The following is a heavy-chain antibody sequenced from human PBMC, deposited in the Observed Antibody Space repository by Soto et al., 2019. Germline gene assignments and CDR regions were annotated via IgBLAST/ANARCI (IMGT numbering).Heavy chain of an antibody. V-gene: IGHV5-10-1*01. Sequence: PGESLKISCKGSGYSFTSYWISWVRQMPGKGLEWMGRIDPSDSYTNYSPSFQGHVTISVDKSISTAYLQWSTLKASDTAMYYCARPDCSGGGCYLVHHWGQGTLVTVSS. CDR2: IDPSDSYT. D-gene: IGHD2-15*01. CDR1: GYSFTSYW. CDR3: ARPDCSGGGCYLVHH. J-gene: IGHJ1*01.